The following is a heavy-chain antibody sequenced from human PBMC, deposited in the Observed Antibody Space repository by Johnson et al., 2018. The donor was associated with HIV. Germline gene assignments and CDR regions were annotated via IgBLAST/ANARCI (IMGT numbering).Heavy chain of an antibody. V-gene: IGHV3-20*04. CDR2: INGNGGNT. CDR3: ASEVEYSILGGV. Sequence: VQLVESGGGVVRPGGSLRLSCAASGFTFDDYGMSWVRQVPGTGLEWVSGINGNGGNTGYVDSVKGRFTISRDNSKNTLYLQMNSLRAEDTAVYYCASEVEYSILGGVWGQGTMVTVSS. J-gene: IGHJ3*01. CDR1: GFTFDDYG. D-gene: IGHD6-6*01.